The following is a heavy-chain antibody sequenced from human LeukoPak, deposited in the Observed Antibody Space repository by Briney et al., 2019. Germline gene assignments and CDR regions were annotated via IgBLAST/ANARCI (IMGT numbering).Heavy chain of an antibody. Sequence: ASVKVSCKASGYTFTSYYMHWVRQAPGQGLEWMGIINPSGGSTSYAQKFQGRVTITADKSTSTAYMELSSLRSEDTAVYYCASMWRDQLLWDYWGQGTLVTVSS. J-gene: IGHJ4*02. V-gene: IGHV1-46*01. CDR2: INPSGGST. D-gene: IGHD2-2*01. CDR1: GYTFTSYY. CDR3: ASMWRDQLLWDY.